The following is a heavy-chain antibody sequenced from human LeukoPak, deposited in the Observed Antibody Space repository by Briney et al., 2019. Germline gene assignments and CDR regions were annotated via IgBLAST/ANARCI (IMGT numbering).Heavy chain of an antibody. Sequence: GGSLRLSCAASGFTFSSYWMHWVRQAPGKGLVWVSRINSDGSSTSYAGSVKGRFTISRDNSKNTLYLQMNSLRAEDAAVYYCARDGNYDILTGYSEGEDYWGQGTLVTVSS. J-gene: IGHJ4*02. CDR2: INSDGSST. CDR1: GFTFSSYW. CDR3: ARDGNYDILTGYSEGEDY. D-gene: IGHD3-9*01. V-gene: IGHV3-74*01.